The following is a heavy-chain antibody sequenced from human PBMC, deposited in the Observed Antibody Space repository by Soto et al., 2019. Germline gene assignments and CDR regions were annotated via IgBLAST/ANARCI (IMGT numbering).Heavy chain of an antibody. CDR2: VHPSWGP. J-gene: IGHJ6*02. Sequence: QVQLQESGPGLVKPSETMSLSCTVSGGSISSYYWSWFRQSPGKRLEWIGYVHPSWGPSYSPTLQSRVALALDTSKSQFSLRVTSLSATDTAVYYCALQGFGPLPGLVDGWGQGTTVTVSS. D-gene: IGHD3-10*01. CDR1: GGSISSYY. V-gene: IGHV4-59*08. CDR3: ALQGFGPLPGLVDG.